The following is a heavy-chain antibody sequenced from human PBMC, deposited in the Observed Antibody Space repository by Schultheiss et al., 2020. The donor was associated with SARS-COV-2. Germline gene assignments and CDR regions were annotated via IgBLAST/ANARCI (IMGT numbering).Heavy chain of an antibody. V-gene: IGHV3-49*04. CDR2: IRSKAYGGTT. CDR3: TRSYGDYS. J-gene: IGHJ4*02. Sequence: QTLSLTCTVSGGSISSGGYYWSWVRQAPGKGLEWVGFIRSKAYGGTTEYAASVKGRFTISRDDSKSIAYLQMNSLKTEDTAVYYCTRSYGDYSWGQGTLVTVSS. D-gene: IGHD4-17*01. CDR1: GGSISSGGYY.